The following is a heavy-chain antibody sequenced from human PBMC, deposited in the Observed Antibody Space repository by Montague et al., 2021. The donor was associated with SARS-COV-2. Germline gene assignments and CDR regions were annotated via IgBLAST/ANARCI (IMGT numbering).Heavy chain of an antibody. V-gene: IGHV4-34*01. CDR3: ARDFERGGNFDY. Sequence: SETLSLTCGVYGLSFSDDFWTWIRQSPEKGLEWIGEISLSGRTNYNPSLNNRVTISLDTSRKQFSLNLNSVTAADTAIYYCARDFERGGNFDYWGQGILVTVSS. CDR1: GLSFSDDF. J-gene: IGHJ4*02. D-gene: IGHD3-16*01. CDR2: ISLSGRT.